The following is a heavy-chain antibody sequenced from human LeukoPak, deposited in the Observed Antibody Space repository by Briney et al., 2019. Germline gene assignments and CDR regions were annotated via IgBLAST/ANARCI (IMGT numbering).Heavy chain of an antibody. CDR3: AKDDAWLQFGE. Sequence: GGSLRLPCAASGFTFSSHGMNWVRQAPGKGLEWVSGISPRGDITYYADSVKGRFTISRDNSENTLYLEVISLTVEDTAVYYCAKDDAWLQFGEWSQGTLVTVSS. V-gene: IGHV3-23*01. CDR1: GFTFSSHG. J-gene: IGHJ4*02. D-gene: IGHD5-24*01. CDR2: ISPRGDIT.